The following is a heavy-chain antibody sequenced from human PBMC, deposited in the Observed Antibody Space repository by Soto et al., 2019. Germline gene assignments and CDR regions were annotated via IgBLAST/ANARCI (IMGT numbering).Heavy chain of an antibody. J-gene: IGHJ4*02. D-gene: IGHD6-6*01. V-gene: IGHV4-38-2*01. CDR3: PRGRRRSSKKPFDY. Sequence: SSETLSLTCAVSGYSLSSGYYWGWIRQPPGKGLEWIGSIYHSGSTYYNPSLKSRVTISVDTSKNQFSLKLSSVTAADKAVYHCPRGRRRSSKKPFDYLGQATFVTGS. CDR2: IYHSGST. CDR1: GYSLSSGYY.